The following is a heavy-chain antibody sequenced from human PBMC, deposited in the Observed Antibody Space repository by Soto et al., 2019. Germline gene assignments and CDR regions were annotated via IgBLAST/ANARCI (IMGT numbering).Heavy chain of an antibody. D-gene: IGHD3-10*01. J-gene: IGHJ4*02. V-gene: IGHV4-34*01. Sequence: SETLSLTCAVYGGSFSGYYWSWIRQPPGKGLEWIGEINHSGSTNYNPSLKSRVTISVDTSKNQFSLKLSSVTAADTAVYYCARGGGPHHMVRGVICFDYWGQGTLVTVSS. CDR3: ARGGGPHHMVRGVICFDY. CDR1: GGSFSGYY. CDR2: INHSGST.